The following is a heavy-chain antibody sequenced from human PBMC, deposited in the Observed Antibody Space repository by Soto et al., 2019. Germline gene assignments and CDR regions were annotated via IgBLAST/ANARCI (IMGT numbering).Heavy chain of an antibody. CDR2: IIPMYNKP. D-gene: IGHD4-4*01. J-gene: IGHJ6*02. CDR3: ARGYSCGYYSAMDV. V-gene: IGHV1-69*01. CDR1: GGTFTTYA. Sequence: QVQLVQSGAEVKKPGSSVRVSCQASGGTFTTYAFNWVRQAPGQGLEWMGGIIPMYNKPNYAPNFLGRVTISADPSTSTAYMELTTLRSEDTAVYFCARGYSCGYYSAMDVWGPGTTVTVSS.